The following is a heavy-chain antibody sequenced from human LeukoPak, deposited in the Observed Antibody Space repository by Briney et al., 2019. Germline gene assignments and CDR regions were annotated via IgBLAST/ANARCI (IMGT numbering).Heavy chain of an antibody. D-gene: IGHD3-10*01. CDR1: GGSISGANWY. V-gene: IGHV4-39*01. J-gene: IGHJ4*02. Sequence: SETLSLTCTVSGGSISGANWYWDWIRQAPGKVLEWIGTIYYTGTTYYNPSLKSRVTISVDTSKNQFSLQLSSVTAADTAMYYCARRLGVETYFDYWGQGTLVTVSS. CDR3: ARRLGVETYFDY. CDR2: IYYTGTT.